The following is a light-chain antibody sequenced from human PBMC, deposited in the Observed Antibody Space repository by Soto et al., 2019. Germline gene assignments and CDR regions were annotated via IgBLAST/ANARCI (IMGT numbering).Light chain of an antibody. CDR1: QNIGNY. V-gene: IGKV3-11*01. CDR3: QQRSAWPLT. CDR2: DAS. Sequence: EIVLTQSPATLSLSPGERATLSCRASQNIGNYLTWFQQKPGQAPRLLIYDASNRATGVPARFSGSGSGTDFTLTVSSLEPDDFAVYYCQQRSAWPLTFGGRTKVEIK. J-gene: IGKJ4*01.